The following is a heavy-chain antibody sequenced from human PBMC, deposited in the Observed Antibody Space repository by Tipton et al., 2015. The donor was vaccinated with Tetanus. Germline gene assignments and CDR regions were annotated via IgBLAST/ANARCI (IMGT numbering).Heavy chain of an antibody. D-gene: IGHD1-14*01. J-gene: IGHJ6*04. Sequence: SLRLSCAASGFTFKSYTMNWVRQAPGNGLEWVAAISGSRLTPYYADSVKGRFTISRDNSKNTLSLQLNSLRADDTAIYYCAKEALGVLNLWGKVTTVIVSS. V-gene: IGHV3-23*01. CDR1: GFTFKSYT. CDR2: ISGSRLTP. CDR3: AKEALGVLNL.